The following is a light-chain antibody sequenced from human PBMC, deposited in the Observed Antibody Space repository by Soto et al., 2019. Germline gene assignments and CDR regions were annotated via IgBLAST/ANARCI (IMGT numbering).Light chain of an antibody. CDR2: KAS. V-gene: IGKV1-5*03. CDR1: QSISSW. CDR3: QQYNSYPVT. Sequence: DIQMTQSPSTLSASVGDRVTTTCRASQSISSWLAWYQQKPGKAPKLLIYKASTLESGVPSRFSGSGSGTDFTLTITSLQPDDFATYYCQQYNSYPVTFGGGTKVEIK. J-gene: IGKJ4*01.